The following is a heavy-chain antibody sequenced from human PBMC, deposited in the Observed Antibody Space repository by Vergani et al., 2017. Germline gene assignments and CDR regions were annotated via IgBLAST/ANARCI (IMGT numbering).Heavy chain of an antibody. CDR1: GFTFSSYG. D-gene: IGHD5-18*01. J-gene: IGHJ6*02. CDR3: AKGGYSYGYYDSVGYYGMDV. Sequence: SCAASGFTFSSYGMHWVRQAPGKGLEWVAFIRYDGSNKYYADSVKGRFTISRDNSKNTLYLQMNSLRAEDTAVYYCAKGGYSYGYYDSVGYYGMDVWGQGTTVTVSS. CDR2: IRYDGSNK. V-gene: IGHV3-30*02.